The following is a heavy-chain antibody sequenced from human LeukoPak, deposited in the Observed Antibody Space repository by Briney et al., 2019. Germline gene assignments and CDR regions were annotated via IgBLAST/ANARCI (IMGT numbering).Heavy chain of an antibody. CDR2: ISYDGSDK. CDR1: GFTFSSYG. D-gene: IGHD6-19*01. CDR3: AKGGKQWLVLGYFDY. Sequence: PGGSLRLSCAASGFTFSSYGMHWVRQAPGKGLEWVTFISYDGSDKYYADSVKGRFTISRDNSKNTLYLQMNGLRADDTAVYYCAKGGKQWLVLGYFDYWGQGTLVTVSS. V-gene: IGHV3-30*18. J-gene: IGHJ4*02.